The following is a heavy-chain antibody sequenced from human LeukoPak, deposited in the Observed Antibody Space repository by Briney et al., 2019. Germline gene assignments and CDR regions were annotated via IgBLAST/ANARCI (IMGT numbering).Heavy chain of an antibody. J-gene: IGHJ4*02. CDR3: ASFAPGNYVSVWGSYRYIDFDY. Sequence: PGGSLRLSCAASGFTFSSYGMHWVRQAPGKGLEWVAVIWYDGSNKYYADSVKGRFTISRDNAKNSLYLQMNSLRAEDTAVYYCASFAPGNYVSVWGSYRYIDFDYWGQGTLVTVSS. D-gene: IGHD3-16*02. V-gene: IGHV3-33*03. CDR2: IWYDGSNK. CDR1: GFTFSSYG.